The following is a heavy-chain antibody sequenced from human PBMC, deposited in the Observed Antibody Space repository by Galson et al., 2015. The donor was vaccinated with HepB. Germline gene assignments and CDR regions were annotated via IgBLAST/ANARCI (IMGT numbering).Heavy chain of an antibody. CDR2: INTNTGDP. V-gene: IGHV7-4-1*02. CDR1: GGTFINYA. D-gene: IGHD2-2*01. CDR3: ARWGQGTIDY. Sequence: SVKVSCKASGGTFINYAMNWVRQAPGQGLEWMGWINTNTGDPRNAQGFTGRFVFSFDTRVSTAYLQINSLKTEDTAVYYCARWGQGTIDYWGQGTLVTVSS. J-gene: IGHJ4*02.